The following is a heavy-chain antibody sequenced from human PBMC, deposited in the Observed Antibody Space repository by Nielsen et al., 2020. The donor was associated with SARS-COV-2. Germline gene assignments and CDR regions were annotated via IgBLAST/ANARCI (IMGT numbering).Heavy chain of an antibody. CDR3: ARGGGIYYMDV. Sequence: GESLKISCAASGFTVSSNYMSWVRQAPGKGLEWVSVIYSGGSTHYADSVKGRFTISRDNSKNTLYLQMNSLRAEDTAVYYCARGGGIYYMDVWGKGTTVTVSS. J-gene: IGHJ6*03. D-gene: IGHD6-13*01. CDR2: IYSGGST. V-gene: IGHV3-66*01. CDR1: GFTVSSNY.